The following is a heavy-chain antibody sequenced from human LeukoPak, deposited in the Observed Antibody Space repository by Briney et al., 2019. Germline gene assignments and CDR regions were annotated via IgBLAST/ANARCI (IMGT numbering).Heavy chain of an antibody. Sequence: GASVKVSCKASGGTFSSYAVSWVRQAPGQGLEWMGGIIPIFGTANYAQKFQGRVTITADESTSTAYMELSSLRSEDTAVYYCARAQAPGSYSGAFDIWGQGTMVTVSS. V-gene: IGHV1-69*13. CDR3: ARAQAPGSYSGAFDI. J-gene: IGHJ3*02. CDR1: GGTFSSYA. CDR2: IIPIFGTA. D-gene: IGHD1-26*01.